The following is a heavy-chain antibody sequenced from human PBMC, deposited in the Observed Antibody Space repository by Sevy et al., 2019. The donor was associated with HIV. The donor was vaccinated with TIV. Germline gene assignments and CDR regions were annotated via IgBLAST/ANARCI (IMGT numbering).Heavy chain of an antibody. J-gene: IGHJ3*02. CDR3: ARDLSITQSFDSSPSYQHEAFAI. CDR1: GGSVSSASYY. Sequence: SETLSLTCTVSGGSVSSASYYWSWIRQSPGKGLEWIGYIYYTGSTNYNPSLKCRVTISLDMSKNQFSLKLSSVTAADTAVHYCARDLSITQSFDSSPSYQHEAFAIWGQGTMVTASS. D-gene: IGHD3-22*01. V-gene: IGHV4-61*01. CDR2: IYYTGST.